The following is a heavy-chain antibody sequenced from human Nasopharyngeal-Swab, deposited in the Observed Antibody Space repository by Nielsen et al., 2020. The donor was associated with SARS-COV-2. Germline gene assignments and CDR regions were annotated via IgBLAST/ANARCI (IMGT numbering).Heavy chain of an antibody. CDR2: IYPGDSDT. CDR1: GFSFTSYW. CDR3: ATSPVAGRTGGFFDY. J-gene: IGHJ4*02. Sequence: GESLKISCKGSGFSFTSYWIGWVRQMPGKGLEWMGIIYPGDSDTYYSPSFQGQVTISADKSTATAYLQWSSLKASDTAMYYCATSPVAGRTGGFFDYWGQGTLVTVSS. V-gene: IGHV5-51*01. D-gene: IGHD2-15*01.